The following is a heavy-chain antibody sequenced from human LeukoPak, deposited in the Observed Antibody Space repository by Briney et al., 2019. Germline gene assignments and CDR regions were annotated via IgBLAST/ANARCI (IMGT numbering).Heavy chain of an antibody. V-gene: IGHV4-30-4*01. D-gene: IGHD1-14*01. CDR1: GGSISSGDYY. CDR3: ARETGGLGKLDY. Sequence: KPSETLSLTCTVSGGSISSGDYYWRWIRQPPGKGLEWIGYIYYSGSTYYNPSLKSRVTISVDTSKNQFSLKLSSVTAADTAVYYCARETGGLGKLDYWGQGTLVTVSS. CDR2: IYYSGST. J-gene: IGHJ4*02.